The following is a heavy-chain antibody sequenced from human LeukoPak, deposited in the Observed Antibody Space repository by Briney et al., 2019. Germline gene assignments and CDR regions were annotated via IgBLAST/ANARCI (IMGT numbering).Heavy chain of an antibody. CDR2: IWDDGSYK. D-gene: IGHD1-26*01. J-gene: IGHJ4*02. CDR1: GFSFSNYG. CDR3: AKPTSGSGSFLIDY. V-gene: IGHV3-33*06. Sequence: GGSLRLSCAATGFSFSNYGMHWVRQAPGKGLEWVAVIWDDGSYKYYADAVKGRFTISRDNSKNTLYLQMNSLRAEDTAVYYCAKPTSGSGSFLIDYWGQGTLDTVSS.